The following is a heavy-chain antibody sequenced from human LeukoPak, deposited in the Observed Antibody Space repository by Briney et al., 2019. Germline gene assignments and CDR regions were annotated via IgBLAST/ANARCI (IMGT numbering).Heavy chain of an antibody. D-gene: IGHD5-12*01. Sequence: SETLSLTCTVSGGSISSYYWTWIRQPSGKGLEWIGEINHSGSTNYTPSLKSRVTISVDTSKNQFSLKLSSVTAADTAVYYCARGDSGPLDYWGQGTLVTVSS. V-gene: IGHV4-34*01. CDR2: INHSGST. CDR1: GGSISSYY. CDR3: ARGDSGPLDY. J-gene: IGHJ4*02.